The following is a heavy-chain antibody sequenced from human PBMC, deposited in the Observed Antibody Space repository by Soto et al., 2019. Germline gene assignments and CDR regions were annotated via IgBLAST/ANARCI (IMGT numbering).Heavy chain of an antibody. Sequence: SVKVSCKASGGTFSSYAISWVRQAPGQGLEWMGGIIPIFGTANYAQKFQGRVTITADESTSTAYMELSSLRSEDTAVYYCASYNSYSSGWSYYYGMDVWGQGTTVTVSS. CDR3: ASYNSYSSGWSYYYGMDV. J-gene: IGHJ6*02. CDR1: GGTFSSYA. CDR2: IIPIFGTA. V-gene: IGHV1-69*13. D-gene: IGHD6-19*01.